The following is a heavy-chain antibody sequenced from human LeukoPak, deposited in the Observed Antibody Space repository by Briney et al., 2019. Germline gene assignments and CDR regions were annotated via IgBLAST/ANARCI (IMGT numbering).Heavy chain of an antibody. J-gene: IGHJ5*02. Sequence: SETLSLTCAVYGGSFSGYYWSWIRQPPGKGLEWIGEINHSGSTNYNPSLKSRVTISVDTSKNQFSLKLSSVTAADTAVYYCARRALRGSTTLRPNWFDPWGQGTLVIVSS. CDR2: INHSGST. CDR1: GGSFSGYY. CDR3: ARRALRGSTTLRPNWFDP. D-gene: IGHD2-2*01. V-gene: IGHV4-34*01.